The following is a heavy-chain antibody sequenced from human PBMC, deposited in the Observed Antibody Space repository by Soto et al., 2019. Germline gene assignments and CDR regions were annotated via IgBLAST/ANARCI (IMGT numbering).Heavy chain of an antibody. D-gene: IGHD6-19*01. CDR1: GFIFSSFA. Sequence: GGSLRLSCAASGFIFSSFAMSWVRQAPGKGLEWVSTISNNGGSTYSADSVKGRFTISRDNSKNTLYLQMNSLRAEDTAVYYCAKDPDISGWYQTDLDYWGQGTLVTVSS. CDR3: AKDPDISGWYQTDLDY. V-gene: IGHV3-23*01. CDR2: ISNNGGST. J-gene: IGHJ4*02.